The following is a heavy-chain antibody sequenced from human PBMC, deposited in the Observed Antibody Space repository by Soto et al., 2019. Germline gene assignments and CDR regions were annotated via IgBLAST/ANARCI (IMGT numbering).Heavy chain of an antibody. CDR2: IYWNDTK. D-gene: IGHD3-9*01. V-gene: IGHV2-5*01. J-gene: IGHJ6*02. CDR1: GFSLNTGGVA. CDR3: AHKLRYLDPMDV. Sequence: SGPTLVNPTQALTLTCSFSGFSLNTGGVAVGWIRQPPGKALEWLALIYWNDTKQYSPSLKTRLTVTKDTSKNQVVLTVTKLSPVDTGTYYCAHKLRYLDPMDVWGQGTTGTV.